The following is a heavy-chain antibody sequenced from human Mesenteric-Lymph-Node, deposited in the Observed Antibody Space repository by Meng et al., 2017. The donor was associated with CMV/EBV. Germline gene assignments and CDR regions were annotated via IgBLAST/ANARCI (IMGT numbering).Heavy chain of an antibody. CDR1: GFTFSIYS. CDR2: ISSYSATI. Sequence: GESLKISCTASGFTFSIYSMNWVRQAPGKGLEWVSYISSYSATIYYADSVKGRFTISRDDAENSLYLQMNSLRAEDTAIYYCARLTYVVAAFWTGYPPYYFDYWGQGTLVTVSS. CDR3: ARLTYVVAAFWTGYPPYYFDY. D-gene: IGHD3/OR15-3a*01. V-gene: IGHV3-48*04. J-gene: IGHJ4*02.